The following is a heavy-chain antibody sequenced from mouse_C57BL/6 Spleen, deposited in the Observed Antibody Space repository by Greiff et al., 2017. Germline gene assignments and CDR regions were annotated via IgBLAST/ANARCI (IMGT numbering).Heavy chain of an antibody. CDR3: ARSVATMIRDWFAY. CDR1: GYTFTSYW. D-gene: IGHD2-4*01. CDR2: IHPNSGST. J-gene: IGHJ3*01. Sequence: VQLQQSGAELVKPGASVKLSCKASGYTFTSYWMHWVKQRPGQGLEWIGMIHPNSGSTKYNEKFQSKATLTVDKSSSTAYMQLSSLTSEDSAVYYCARSVATMIRDWFAYWCQGTLVTVSA. V-gene: IGHV1-64*01.